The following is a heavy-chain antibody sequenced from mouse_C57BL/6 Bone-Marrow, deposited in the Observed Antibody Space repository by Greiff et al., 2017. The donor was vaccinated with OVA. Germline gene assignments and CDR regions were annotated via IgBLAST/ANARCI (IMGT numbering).Heavy chain of an antibody. CDR1: GFTFSSYG. Sequence: EVQGVESGGDLVKPGGSLKLSCAASGFTFSSYGMSWVRQTPDKRLEWVATISSGGSYTYYPDSVKGRFTISRDNAKNTLYLQMSSLKSEDTAMYYCARRETGKGAWFAYWGQGTLVTVSA. D-gene: IGHD4-1*01. J-gene: IGHJ3*01. V-gene: IGHV5-6*01. CDR3: ARRETGKGAWFAY. CDR2: ISSGGSYT.